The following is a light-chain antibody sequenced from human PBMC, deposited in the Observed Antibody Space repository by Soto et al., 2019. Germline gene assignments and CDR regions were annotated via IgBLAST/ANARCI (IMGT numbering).Light chain of an antibody. CDR3: SSYAGSGTVL. Sequence: QSALTQPASVSGSPGQSITISCTGTSSDIGSYNYVSWYQQHPGKAPKLMIYDVSYRPSGVPNRFSGSKSGNTASLTISGLQTEDEADYFCSSYAGSGTVLFGGGTKVTVL. V-gene: IGLV2-14*01. J-gene: IGLJ2*01. CDR2: DVS. CDR1: SSDIGSYNY.